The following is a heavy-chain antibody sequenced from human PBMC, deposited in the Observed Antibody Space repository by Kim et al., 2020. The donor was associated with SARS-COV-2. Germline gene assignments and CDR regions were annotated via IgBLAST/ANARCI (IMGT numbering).Heavy chain of an antibody. J-gene: IGHJ4*02. CDR2: IIPIFGTA. CDR3: ARGGTAMVHRSFDY. V-gene: IGHV1-69*13. CDR1: GGTFSSYA. Sequence: SVKVSCKASGGTFSSYAISWVRQAPGQGLEWMGGIIPIFGTANYAQKFQGRVTITADESTSTAYMELSSLRSEDTAVYYCARGGTAMVHRSFDYWGQGTLVTVSS. D-gene: IGHD5-18*01.